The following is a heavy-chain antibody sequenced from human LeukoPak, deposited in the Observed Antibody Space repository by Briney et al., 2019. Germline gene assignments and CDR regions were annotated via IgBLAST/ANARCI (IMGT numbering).Heavy chain of an antibody. V-gene: IGHV4-38-2*02. CDR2: IYHSGST. D-gene: IGHD1-26*01. Sequence: PSETLSLTCTVSGYSIGSGYYWGWIRQPPGKGLEWIGSIYHSGSTYYNPSLKSRVTMSVDTSKNQFSLKLSSVTAADTAVYYCARDNGSPKGLAFDIWGQGTMVTVSS. J-gene: IGHJ3*02. CDR3: ARDNGSPKGLAFDI. CDR1: GYSIGSGYY.